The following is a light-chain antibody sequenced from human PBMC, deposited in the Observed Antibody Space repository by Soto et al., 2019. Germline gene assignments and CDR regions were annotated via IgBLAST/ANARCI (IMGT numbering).Light chain of an antibody. CDR1: QGISNY. CDR2: AAS. CDR3: QKYDSALGT. V-gene: IGKV1-27*01. Sequence: DLQMTQSPSSLSASVGDRVTITCRATQGISNYLAWYQQKPGKVPKLLIYAASTLQSGVPSRFSGSGSGTDFTLTISSLQPEDVATYYCQKYDSALGTFGQGTKVEIK. J-gene: IGKJ1*01.